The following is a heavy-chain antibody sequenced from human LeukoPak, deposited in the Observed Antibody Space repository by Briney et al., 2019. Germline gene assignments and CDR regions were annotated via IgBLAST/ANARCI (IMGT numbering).Heavy chain of an antibody. Sequence: SETLSLTCAVYAESLSHYYWSWIRQPPGKGLEWIGEINYSGVTNYNPSLKSRVTISVDTSKNQFSLKLDSVTAADTAVYYCARQGADSSGWTFGYWGQGTLVTVSS. CDR1: AESLSHYY. CDR2: INYSGVT. V-gene: IGHV4-34*01. CDR3: ARQGADSSGWTFGY. J-gene: IGHJ4*02. D-gene: IGHD6-19*01.